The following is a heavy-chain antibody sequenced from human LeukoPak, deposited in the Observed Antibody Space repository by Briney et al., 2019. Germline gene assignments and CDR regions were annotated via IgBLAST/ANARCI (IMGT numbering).Heavy chain of an antibody. J-gene: IGHJ4*02. CDR2: ISSSSNTI. Sequence: GGSLRLSCAASGFTFNSYSMNWVRQAPGKGLEWVSYISSSSNTIYYADSVKGRFTISRDNAKNSLYLQMNSLRDEDTAVYYCARGRYLTTGGGAAAGFLDSWGQGTLVTVSS. D-gene: IGHD6-13*01. CDR1: GFTFNSYS. CDR3: ARGRYLTTGGGAAAGFLDS. V-gene: IGHV3-48*02.